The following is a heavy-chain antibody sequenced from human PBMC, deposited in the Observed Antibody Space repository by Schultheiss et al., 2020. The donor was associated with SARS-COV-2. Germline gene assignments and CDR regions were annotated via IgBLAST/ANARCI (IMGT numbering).Heavy chain of an antibody. CDR2: IPSDASST. J-gene: IGHJ6*02. V-gene: IGHV3-21*01. Sequence: GGSLRLSCAASGFSFSRYGIHWVRQAPGKGLEWVSSIPSDASSTYYADSVRGRFTISRDNARNSLYLQMNTLRVEDTAVYYCARDPHGIDVWGQGTTVTVSS. CDR3: ARDPHGIDV. CDR1: GFSFSRYG.